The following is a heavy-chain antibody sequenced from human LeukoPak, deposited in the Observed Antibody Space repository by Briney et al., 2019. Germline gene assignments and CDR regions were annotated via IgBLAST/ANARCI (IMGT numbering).Heavy chain of an antibody. CDR1: GYTFTVYY. D-gene: IGHD6-19*01. CDR2: ISAYNGNT. Sequence: ASVKVSCKASGYTFTVYYMHWVRQAPGQGLEWMGWISAYNGNTNYAQKLQGRVTMTTDTSTSTAYMELRSLRSDDTAVYYCVRDSRSGWHLTHNWFDPWGQGTLVTVSS. V-gene: IGHV1-18*04. CDR3: VRDSRSGWHLTHNWFDP. J-gene: IGHJ5*02.